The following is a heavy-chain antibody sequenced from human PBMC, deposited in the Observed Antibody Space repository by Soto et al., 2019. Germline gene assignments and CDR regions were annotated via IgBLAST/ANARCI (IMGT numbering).Heavy chain of an antibody. CDR2: IYYSGST. J-gene: IGHJ4*02. V-gene: IGHV4-59*12. CDR1: GDSISSSY. D-gene: IGHD3-3*01. CDR3: ARDFGGSPGY. Sequence: SETLSLTCTVSGDSISSSYWSWIRQSPGKGLEWIGYIYYSGSTNYNASLKSRVTISVDTSKNQFSLKLSSVTAADTAVYYCARDFGGSPGYWGQGTLVTVSS.